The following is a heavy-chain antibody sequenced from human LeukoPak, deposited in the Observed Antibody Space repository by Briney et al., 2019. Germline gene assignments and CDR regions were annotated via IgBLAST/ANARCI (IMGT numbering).Heavy chain of an antibody. CDR1: GGSISSGGYY. J-gene: IGHJ5*02. V-gene: IGHV4-30-2*01. CDR3: ARGKQQLQAGTSFDP. CDR2: IYHSGST. Sequence: PSQTLSLTCTVSGGSISSGGYYWSWIRQPPGKGLEWIGYIYHSGSTYYNPSLKSRVTISVDRSKNQFSLKLSSVTAADTAVYYCARGKQQLQAGTSFDPWGQGTLVTVSS. D-gene: IGHD6-13*01.